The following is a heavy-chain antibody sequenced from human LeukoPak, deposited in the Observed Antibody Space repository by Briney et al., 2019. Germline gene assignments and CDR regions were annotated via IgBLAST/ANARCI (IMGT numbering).Heavy chain of an antibody. CDR1: GYTFTGYY. D-gene: IGHD6-13*01. Sequence: AASVKVSCKASGYTFTGYYMHWVRQAPGQGLEWMGWINPNSGGTNYAQKFQGRVTMTRDTSISTAYMELKSLISDDTAVYYCAREYGIATIGIPYYLDFWGQGTPVTVSS. CDR2: INPNSGGT. V-gene: IGHV1-2*02. J-gene: IGHJ4*02. CDR3: AREYGIATIGIPYYLDF.